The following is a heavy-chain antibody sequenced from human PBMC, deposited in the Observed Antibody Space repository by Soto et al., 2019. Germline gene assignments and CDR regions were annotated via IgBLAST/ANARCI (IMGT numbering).Heavy chain of an antibody. J-gene: IGHJ5*02. CDR2: ISSGGNFI. CDR3: ARTTIAFGEVIAPHWFDP. Sequence: TGGSLRLSCVVSGFTFSDYCMNWFRQAPVSGLEWVASISSGGNFIYYADSVRGRFTISRDNAENSLYLQMNSLRVEDTATYYCARTTIAFGEVIAPHWFDPWGQGTQVTVSS. D-gene: IGHD3-16*02. CDR1: GFTFSDYC. V-gene: IGHV3-21*06.